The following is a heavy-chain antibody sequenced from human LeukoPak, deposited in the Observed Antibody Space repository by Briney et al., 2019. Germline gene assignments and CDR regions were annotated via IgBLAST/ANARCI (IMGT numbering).Heavy chain of an antibody. CDR3: TRDPDTGTEDY. CDR2: IRSKAYGGTT. CDR1: GFTFGDYA. Sequence: GGSLRLSCTASGFTFGDYAMSWVRQAPGKGLEWVGFIRSKAYGGTTEYAASVKGRFTISRDDSKSIAYLQMNSLKTEDTAVYYCTRDPDTGTEDYWGQGTLVTVSS. V-gene: IGHV3-49*04. J-gene: IGHJ4*02. D-gene: IGHD3-10*01.